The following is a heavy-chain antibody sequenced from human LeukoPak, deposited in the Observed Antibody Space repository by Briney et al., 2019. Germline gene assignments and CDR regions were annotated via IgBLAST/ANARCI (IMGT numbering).Heavy chain of an antibody. J-gene: IGHJ6*02. CDR1: GGTFSSYA. CDR3: AQRPSSSSYYYYGMDV. CDR2: IIPILGIA. V-gene: IGHV1-69*04. D-gene: IGHD6-13*01. Sequence: SVKVSCKASGGTFSSYAISWVRQAPGQGLEWMGRIIPILGIANYAQKFQGRVTITADKSTSTAYMELSSLRSEDTAVYYCAQRPSSSSYYYYGMDVWGQGTTVTVSS.